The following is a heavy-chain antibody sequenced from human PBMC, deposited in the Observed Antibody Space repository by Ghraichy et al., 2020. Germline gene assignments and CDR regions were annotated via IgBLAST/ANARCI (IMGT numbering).Heavy chain of an antibody. V-gene: IGHV3-30-3*01. Sequence: GGSLRLSCGASGFTFSSYAMHWVRQTPGKGLEWVAAISYDGNNNYYADSVKGRFTISRDNSKSTLYLQMSSLRTEDTALYYCARAAEYSGHHYWDFDIWGQGTLVTVSS. CDR3: ARAAEYSGHHYWDFDI. CDR2: ISYDGNNN. D-gene: IGHD2/OR15-2a*01. CDR1: GFTFSSYA. J-gene: IGHJ3*02.